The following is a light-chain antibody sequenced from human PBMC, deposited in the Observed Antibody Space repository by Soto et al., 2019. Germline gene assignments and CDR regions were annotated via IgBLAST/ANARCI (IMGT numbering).Light chain of an antibody. CDR2: EDI. J-gene: IGLJ2*01. CDR3: CSYAGGTSVV. CDR1: SSDVGRHNL. Sequence: QSALTQPASVSGSPGQSITISCTGSSSDVGRHNLVSWYQQHPGKAPKLIIYEDIERPSGVSNRFSGSKSGNTASLTISGLQTEDEADYYCCSYAGGTSVVFGGGTKLTVL. V-gene: IGLV2-23*01.